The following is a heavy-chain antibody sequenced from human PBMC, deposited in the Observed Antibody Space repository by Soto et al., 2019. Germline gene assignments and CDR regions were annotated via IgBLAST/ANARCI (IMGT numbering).Heavy chain of an antibody. D-gene: IGHD4-17*01. CDR1: VYSFANYV. CDR3: ARVGTTVTTYWYFDL. V-gene: IGHV1-3*01. CDR2: INAGNGNT. Sequence: ASVKVSCKASVYSFANYVIYWVRQAPGQRLEWRGWINAGNGNTKDSQKFQGRVTITRDTSATTAYMELSSLRSEDTAVYYCARVGTTVTTYWYFDLWGRGTLVTVS. J-gene: IGHJ2*01.